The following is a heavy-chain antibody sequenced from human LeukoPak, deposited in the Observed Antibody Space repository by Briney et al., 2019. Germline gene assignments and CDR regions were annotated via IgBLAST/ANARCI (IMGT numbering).Heavy chain of an antibody. CDR2: ISTYNGKT. V-gene: IGHV1-18*01. J-gene: IGHJ4*02. D-gene: IGHD6-13*01. CDR1: GYTFTSYG. Sequence: ASVKASCKASGYTFTSYGVTWVRQAPGQGLEWVAWISTYNGKTNFIESLRGRVTLTTDTSTNTAYMELRSLRSDDTAVYYCARAPNLATTGNFDFWGQGTLVTVS. CDR3: ARAPNLATTGNFDF.